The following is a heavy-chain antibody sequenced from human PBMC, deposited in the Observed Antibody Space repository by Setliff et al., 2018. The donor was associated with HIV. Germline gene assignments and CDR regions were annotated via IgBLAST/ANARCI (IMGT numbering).Heavy chain of an antibody. Sequence: ASVKVSCKASGYTFTGYYMHWVRQAPGQGLEWMGWINPNSGGTNYAQKFQGRVTMTRYTSNSTAYMELSRLRSDDTAVYYCAREYDVLLWIGSQYGRGNLDSWGQGTPVTVSS. CDR2: INPNSGGT. CDR3: AREYDVLLWIGSQYGRGNLDS. V-gene: IGHV1-2*02. D-gene: IGHD3-10*01. J-gene: IGHJ4*02. CDR1: GYTFTGYY.